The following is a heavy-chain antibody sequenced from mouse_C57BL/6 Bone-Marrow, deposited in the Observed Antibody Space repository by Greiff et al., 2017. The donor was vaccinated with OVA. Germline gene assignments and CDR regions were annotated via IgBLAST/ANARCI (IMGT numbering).Heavy chain of an antibody. CDR1: GYSITSGYY. J-gene: IGHJ2*01. D-gene: IGHD1-1*01. CDR3: AREVRRFFDY. V-gene: IGHV3-6*01. Sequence: VQLKQSGPGLVTPSQSLSLTCSVTGYSITSGYYWNWIRQFPGNKLEWMGYISYDGSNNYNPSLKNRISITRDTSKNQFFLKLNSVTTEDTATYYCAREVRRFFDYWGQGTTLTVSS. CDR2: ISYDGSN.